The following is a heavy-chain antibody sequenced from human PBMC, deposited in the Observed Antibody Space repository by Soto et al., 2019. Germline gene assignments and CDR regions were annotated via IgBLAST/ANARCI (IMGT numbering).Heavy chain of an antibody. V-gene: IGHV3-30-3*01. Sequence: QVQLVESGGGVVQPGRSLRLSCAASGFTFSGFAMHWVRQAPGKGLEWVAVISYDGSNKYYADSVKGRFTISRDNSKNSRYVQMNRLRAEDTAVYYCARFKGCSGGSCYSHFDDWGQGTLGTVSS. CDR1: GFTFSGFA. J-gene: IGHJ4*02. D-gene: IGHD2-15*01. CDR2: ISYDGSNK. CDR3: ARFKGCSGGSCYSHFDD.